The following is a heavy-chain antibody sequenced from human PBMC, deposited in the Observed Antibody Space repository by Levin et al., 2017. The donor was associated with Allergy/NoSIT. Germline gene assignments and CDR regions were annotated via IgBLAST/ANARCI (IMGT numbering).Heavy chain of an antibody. CDR3: AGAGYCSGGSCYPNAFDI. Sequence: PSETLSLTCAVYGGSFSGYYWSWIRQPPGKGLEWIGEINHSGSTNYNPSLKSRVTISVDTSKNQFSLKLSSVTAADTAVYYCAGAGYCSGGSCYPNAFDIWGQGTMVTVSS. V-gene: IGHV4-34*01. CDR2: INHSGST. J-gene: IGHJ3*02. CDR1: GGSFSGYY. D-gene: IGHD2-15*01.